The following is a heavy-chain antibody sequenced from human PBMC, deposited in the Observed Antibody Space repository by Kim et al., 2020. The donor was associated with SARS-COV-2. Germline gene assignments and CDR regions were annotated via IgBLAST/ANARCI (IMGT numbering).Heavy chain of an antibody. CDR3: ARDVITGTTSLDY. CDR1: GGSVSSGSYY. D-gene: IGHD1-20*01. J-gene: IGHJ4*02. V-gene: IGHV4-61*01. Sequence: SETLSLTCTVSGGSVSSGSYYWSWIRQPPGKGLEWIGYIYYSGSTNYNPSLKSRVTISVDTSKNQFSLKLSSVTAADTAVYYCARDVITGTTSLDYWGQGTLVTVSS. CDR2: IYYSGST.